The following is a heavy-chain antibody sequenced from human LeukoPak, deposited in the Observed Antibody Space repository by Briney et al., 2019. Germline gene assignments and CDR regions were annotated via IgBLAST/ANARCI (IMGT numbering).Heavy chain of an antibody. D-gene: IGHD5-18*01. CDR3: ARSQQRGYSYGRLDY. CDR2: IIPIFGTA. J-gene: IGHJ4*02. CDR1: GGTFSSYA. Sequence: APVKVSCKASGGTFSSYAISWVRQAPGQGLEWMGGIIPIFGTANYAQKFQGRVTITADESTSTAYMELSSLRSEDTAVYYCARSQQRGYSYGRLDYWGQGTLVTVSS. V-gene: IGHV1-69*01.